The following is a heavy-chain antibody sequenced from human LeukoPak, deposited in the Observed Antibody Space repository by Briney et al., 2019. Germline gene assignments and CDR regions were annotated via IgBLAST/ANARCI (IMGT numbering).Heavy chain of an antibody. V-gene: IGHV4-4*07. CDR3: ARDRGSYPYYFDY. CDR2: IYPSGST. D-gene: IGHD1-26*01. J-gene: IGHJ4*02. Sequence: SETLSLTCTVSGCSISTNYWNWIRQPAGKGLEWIGRIYPSGSTNYNPSLKSRVTISLDKTKNQFSLRFNSVTAADTAVYDCARDRGSYPYYFDYWGQGTLVTVSS. CDR1: GCSISTNY.